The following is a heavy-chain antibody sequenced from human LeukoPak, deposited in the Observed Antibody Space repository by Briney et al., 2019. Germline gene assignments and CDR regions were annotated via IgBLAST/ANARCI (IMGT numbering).Heavy chain of an antibody. V-gene: IGHV4-61*02. CDR1: GGSISSGSYY. Sequence: SETLSLTCTVSGGSISSGSYYWSWIRQPAGRGLEWIGRIYTSGSTNYNPSLKSRVTISVDTSKNQFSLKLSSVTAADTAVYYCARARGPLGVWSAPTAIDYWGQGTLVTVSS. D-gene: IGHD3-3*01. J-gene: IGHJ4*02. CDR3: ARARGPLGVWSAPTAIDY. CDR2: IYTSGST.